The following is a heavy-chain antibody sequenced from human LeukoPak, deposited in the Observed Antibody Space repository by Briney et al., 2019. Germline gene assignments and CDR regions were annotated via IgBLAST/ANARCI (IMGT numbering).Heavy chain of an antibody. J-gene: IGHJ4*02. CDR1: GFTFSSYG. D-gene: IGHD4-17*01. V-gene: IGHV3-30*02. CDR2: IRYDGSNK. CDR3: ARGRGDYVFS. Sequence: QPGGSLRLSCAASGFTFSSYGMHWVRQAPGKGLEWVAFIRYDGSNKYYADSVKGRFTISRDNSKNTLYLQMNSLRAEDTAVYYCARGRGDYVFSWGQGTLVTVSS.